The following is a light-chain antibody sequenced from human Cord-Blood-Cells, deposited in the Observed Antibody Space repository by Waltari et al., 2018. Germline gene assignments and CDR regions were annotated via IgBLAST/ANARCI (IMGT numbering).Light chain of an antibody. CDR1: SSDVGRYNL. CDR3: CSYAGSVV. Sequence: QSALTQPASVSGSPGQSITISCTGTSSDVGRYNLVSWYQQHPGKAHKLMIYEGSKRPSGVSNRFSGSKSGNTASLTISGLQAEDEADYYCCSYAGSVVFGGGTKLTVL. V-gene: IGLV2-23*01. CDR2: EGS. J-gene: IGLJ2*01.